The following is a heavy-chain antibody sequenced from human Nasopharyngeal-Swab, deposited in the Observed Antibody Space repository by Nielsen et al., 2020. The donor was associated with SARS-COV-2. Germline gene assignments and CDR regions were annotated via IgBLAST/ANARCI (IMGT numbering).Heavy chain of an antibody. J-gene: IGHJ2*01. Sequence: GGSLRLSCKGSGYSFTSYWIGWVRQMPGKGLEWMGIIYPGDSDTRYSPSFQGQVTISADKSISTAYLQWSSLKASDTAMYYCARGRGSGRGNWYFDLWGRGTLVTVSS. V-gene: IGHV5-51*01. D-gene: IGHD3-10*01. CDR2: IYPGDSDT. CDR1: GYSFTSYW. CDR3: ARGRGSGRGNWYFDL.